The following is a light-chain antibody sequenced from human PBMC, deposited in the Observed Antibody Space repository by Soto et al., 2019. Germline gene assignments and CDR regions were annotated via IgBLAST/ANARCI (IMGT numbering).Light chain of an antibody. J-gene: IGKJ4*01. CDR3: QQYNNWPLT. V-gene: IGKV3-15*01. CDR1: QSVSSN. CDR2: GAS. Sequence: EIVMTQSPATLSVSPGERATLSCRASQSVSSNLAWYQQKPGQAPMLLIYGASTRATGIPARFSGSGSGTEFTLTNSSLQSADFAVYYCQQYNNWPLTFGGGTKVEIK.